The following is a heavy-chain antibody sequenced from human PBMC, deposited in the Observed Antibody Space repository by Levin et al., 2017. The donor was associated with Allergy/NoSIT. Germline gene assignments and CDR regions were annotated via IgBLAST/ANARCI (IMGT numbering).Heavy chain of an antibody. CDR1: GFTFGNYA. CDR3: TRGYSGYYAEYFFH. Sequence: GGSLRLSCTVSGFTFGNYAMSWVRQAPGKGLEWVSFIRNKEYGEKTEYAASVRGRFTISRDDSKSIAYLQMSSLTTEDTAVYYCTRGYSGYYAEYFFHWGQGTLVTVSS. J-gene: IGHJ1*01. V-gene: IGHV3-49*04. CDR2: IRNKEYGEKT. D-gene: IGHD5-12*01.